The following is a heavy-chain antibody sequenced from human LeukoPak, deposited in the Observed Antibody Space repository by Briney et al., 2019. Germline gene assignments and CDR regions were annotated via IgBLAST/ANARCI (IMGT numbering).Heavy chain of an antibody. Sequence: KPSETLSLTCAVYGGSFSGYYWSWIRQPPGKGLEWSGEINHSGSTNYNPSLKSRVTISVDTSKNQFSLKLSSVTAADTAVYYCARGGWYKIDYWGQGTLVTVSS. J-gene: IGHJ4*02. D-gene: IGHD6-19*01. CDR2: INHSGST. CDR1: GGSFSGYY. V-gene: IGHV4-34*01. CDR3: ARGGWYKIDY.